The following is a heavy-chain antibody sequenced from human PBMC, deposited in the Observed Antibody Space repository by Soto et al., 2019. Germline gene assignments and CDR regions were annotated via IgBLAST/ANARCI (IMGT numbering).Heavy chain of an antibody. J-gene: IGHJ4*02. V-gene: IGHV3-74*01. Sequence: PGGSLRLSCAVSGFTFSSYWMHWVRQAPGKGLVWVSRINSDGSSTSYADSVKGRFTISRDNAKNTLYLQMNSLRAEDTAVYYCAMAVWIRPGYSYGYDYFDYWGQGTLVTVSS. D-gene: IGHD5-18*01. CDR3: AMAVWIRPGYSYGYDYFDY. CDR1: GFTFSSYW. CDR2: INSDGSST.